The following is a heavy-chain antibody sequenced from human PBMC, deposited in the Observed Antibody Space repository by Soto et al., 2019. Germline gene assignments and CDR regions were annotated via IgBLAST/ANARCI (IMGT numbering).Heavy chain of an antibody. D-gene: IGHD6-25*01. CDR1: GFTYSTYT. CDR2: ISYDGNNK. CDR3: AREGSSGLFDF. V-gene: IGHV3-30-3*01. J-gene: IGHJ4*02. Sequence: SLRLSCAASGFTYSTYTMHWVRQAPGKGLEWVAVISYDGNNKFYADSMQGRFTISRDNAKNSLYLQLSSLGADDTAVYYCAREGSSGLFDFWGQGALVTVSS.